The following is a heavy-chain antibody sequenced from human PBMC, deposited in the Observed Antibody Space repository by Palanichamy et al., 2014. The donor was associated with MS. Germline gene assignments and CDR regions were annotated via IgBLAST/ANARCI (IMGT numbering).Heavy chain of an antibody. Sequence: QVQLQESGPGLVKPSETLSLTCTVSGYSISSGYYWGWIRQPPGKGLEWIGSIYHSGSTYYNPSLKSRVTISVDTSKNQFSLKLSSVTAADTAVYYCASRELDDAFDIWGQGTMVTVSS. J-gene: IGHJ3*02. V-gene: IGHV4-38-2*02. CDR3: ASRELDDAFDI. CDR1: GYSISSGYY. D-gene: IGHD1-26*01. CDR2: IYHSGST.